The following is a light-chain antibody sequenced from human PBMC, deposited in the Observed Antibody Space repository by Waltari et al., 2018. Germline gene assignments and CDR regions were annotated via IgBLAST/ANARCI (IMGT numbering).Light chain of an antibody. CDR1: QGVSSN. V-gene: IGKV3-15*01. CDR2: GAS. J-gene: IGKJ3*01. CDR3: QQYNNWPPTFT. Sequence: EVVMTQSPATLSVSPGERAALSCRASQGVSSNLAWYQQKPGQAPRLLINGASTRATDIPARFSGSGSGTEFTLTISSLQPEDFGVYYCQQYNNWPPTFTFGPGTKVDIK.